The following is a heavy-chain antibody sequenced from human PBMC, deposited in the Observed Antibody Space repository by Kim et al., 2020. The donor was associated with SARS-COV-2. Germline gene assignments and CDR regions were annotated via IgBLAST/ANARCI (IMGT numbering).Heavy chain of an antibody. V-gene: IGHV3-7*01. D-gene: IGHD5-18*01. J-gene: IGHJ4*02. Sequence: GGSLRLSCAASGFTFSSYWMSWVRQAPGKGLEWVANIKQDGSEKYYVDSVKGRFTISRDNAKNSLYLQMNSLRAEDTAVYYCARFYQTIQLWALGYWGQGTLVTVSS. CDR1: GFTFSSYW. CDR3: ARFYQTIQLWALGY. CDR2: IKQDGSEK.